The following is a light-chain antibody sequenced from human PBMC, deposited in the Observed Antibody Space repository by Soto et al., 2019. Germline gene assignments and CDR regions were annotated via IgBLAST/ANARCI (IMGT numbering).Light chain of an antibody. CDR3: QQLNSYPLP. Sequence: IQLTQSPSSLSASVGDRVTITCRASQGISSYLAWYQQKPGKAPKLLIYAASTLQSGVPSRFSGSGSGTDFTLTISSLQPEDFATYYCQQLNSYPLPVGGGTKVEIK. CDR2: AAS. CDR1: QGISSY. J-gene: IGKJ4*01. V-gene: IGKV1-9*01.